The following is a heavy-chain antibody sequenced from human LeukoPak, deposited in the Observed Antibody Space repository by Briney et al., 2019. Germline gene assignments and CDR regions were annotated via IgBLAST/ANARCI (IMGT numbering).Heavy chain of an antibody. D-gene: IGHD1-26*01. V-gene: IGHV1-8*01. CDR3: ASFVSQKRIMGATRLPYYSSYYMDL. Sequence: ASVKVSCKASGYTFTNYDINWVRQATGQGLEWMGWMNPESGHTGYTQKLQGRVTMTRDTSMSTAYLELSSLTSEDTAVYYCASFVSQKRIMGATRLPYYSSYYMDLWGTGTTVTVSS. J-gene: IGHJ6*03. CDR2: MNPESGHT. CDR1: GYTFTNYD.